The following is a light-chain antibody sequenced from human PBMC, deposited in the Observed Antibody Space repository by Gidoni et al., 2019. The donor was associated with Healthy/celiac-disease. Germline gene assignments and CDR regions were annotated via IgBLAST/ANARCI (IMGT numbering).Light chain of an antibody. V-gene: IGKV3-15*01. CDR3: QQYNNPLT. CDR2: CAS. CDR1: QSVSSN. J-gene: IGKJ4*01. Sequence: EIVMTQSPATLSVSPGERATLSCRASQSVSSNLAWYQQKPGQAPRLLIYCASTRATGIPARFSGSGSGTEFTLTISSLQSEDFAVYYCQQYNNPLTFGGGTKVEIK.